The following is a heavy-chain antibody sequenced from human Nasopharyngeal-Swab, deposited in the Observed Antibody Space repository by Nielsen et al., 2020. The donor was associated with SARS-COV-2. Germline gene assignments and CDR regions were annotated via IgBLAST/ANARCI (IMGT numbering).Heavy chain of an antibody. V-gene: IGHV3-48*03. CDR2: ISGNGVTI. CDR1: GFTFRNYA. J-gene: IGHJ2*01. D-gene: IGHD2-2*01. Sequence: GGSLRLSCAASGFTFRNYAMTWVRQAPGKGLEWVSEISGNGVTIHYTDSVKGRFTISRDNAKNSLYLQMNSLRAEDTAVYYCAREGYCSSTSCQYWYFDLWGRGTLVTVSS. CDR3: AREGYCSSTSCQYWYFDL.